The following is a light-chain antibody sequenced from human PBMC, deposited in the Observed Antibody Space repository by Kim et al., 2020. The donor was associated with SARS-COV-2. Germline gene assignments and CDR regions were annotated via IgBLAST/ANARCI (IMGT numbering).Light chain of an antibody. CDR2: EDD. CDR3: QSYNRDNVI. J-gene: IGLJ2*01. CDR1: SGSIDDNY. Sequence: GTKVTSSCTRSSGSIDDNYVQWYQQRPGGVPTTVIYEDDQRPSGVSDRFSGSIDNPANSASLTISGLRTEDEADYYCQSYNRDNVIFGGGTQLTVL. V-gene: IGLV6-57*03.